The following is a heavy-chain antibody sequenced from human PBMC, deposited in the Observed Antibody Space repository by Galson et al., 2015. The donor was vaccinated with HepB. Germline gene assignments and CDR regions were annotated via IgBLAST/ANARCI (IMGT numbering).Heavy chain of an antibody. CDR2: ISAYNGNK. CDR1: GYTFTSYG. J-gene: IGHJ4*02. V-gene: IGHV1-18*01. CDR3: ARDDVDIVVVTAIRGTDFDY. D-gene: IGHD2-21*02. Sequence: QSGAEVKKPGASVKVSCKASGYTFTSYGISWVRQAPGQGLEWMGWISAYNGNKNYAQKLQGRVTMTTDTSTSTAYMELRSLRSDDTAVYYCARDDVDIVVVTAIRGTDFDYWGQGTLVTVSS.